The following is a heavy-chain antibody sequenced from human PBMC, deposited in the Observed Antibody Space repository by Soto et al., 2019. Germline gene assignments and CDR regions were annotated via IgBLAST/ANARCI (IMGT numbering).Heavy chain of an antibody. CDR1: GGTFSSYT. D-gene: IGHD2-15*01. CDR2: IIPILGIA. CDR3: ASLGGGSRRKSPTDHFDY. V-gene: IGHV1-69*02. Sequence: SVKVSCKASGGTFSSYTISWVRQAPGQGLEWMGRIIPILGIANYAQKFQGRVTITADKSTSTAYMELSGLRSEDTAVYYCASLGGGSRRKSPTDHFDYWGQGTLVPVSS. J-gene: IGHJ4*02.